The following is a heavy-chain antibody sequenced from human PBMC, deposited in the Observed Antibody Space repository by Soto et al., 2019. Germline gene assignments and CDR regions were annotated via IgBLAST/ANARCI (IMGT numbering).Heavy chain of an antibody. D-gene: IGHD3-10*01. V-gene: IGHV1-2*02. CDR1: GYTFTDYY. J-gene: IGHJ5*02. Sequence: ASVKVSCKASGYTFTDYYMHWVRQAPGQGLEWMGWISSDSGVTGYAQKFQGRVTMTRNTSINTAFMELSRLRSDDSAMYYCARYRVHVSESYYPPWGLGTLVPVSS. CDR2: ISSDSGVT. CDR3: ARYRVHVSESYYPP.